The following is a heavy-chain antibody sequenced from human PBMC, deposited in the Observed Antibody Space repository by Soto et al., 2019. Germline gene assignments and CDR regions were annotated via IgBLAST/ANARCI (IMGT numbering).Heavy chain of an antibody. D-gene: IGHD3-3*01. CDR1: GYTFTAYY. J-gene: IGHJ4*02. CDR2: INPGDGDT. CDR3: ARALGQVALDNY. Sequence: QVQLLQSGAEVRKPGASVRVSCKTSGYTFTAYYIHWVRQAPGQGLEWMGLINPGDGDTIYAQKFQGRVTMTRDTSTTTVYMELNSLRSEDTAVFYCARALGQVALDNYWGQGTLVTVSS. V-gene: IGHV1-46*01.